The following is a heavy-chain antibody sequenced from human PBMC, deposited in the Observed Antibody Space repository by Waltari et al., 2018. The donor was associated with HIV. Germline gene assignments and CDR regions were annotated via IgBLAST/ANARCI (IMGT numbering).Heavy chain of an antibody. Sequence: EVQLVESEGGLVQPGGSLRLSCAASGFTFSNFWMGWVRQAPGKGLEWLANIKQDGSEKYYVDSVKGRFTISRDNAKNSLYLQMNSLRAEDTAVYYCASPSIRAGMDVWGQGTTVTVSS. CDR1: GFTFSNFW. D-gene: IGHD2-2*02. CDR3: ASPSIRAGMDV. CDR2: IKQDGSEK. J-gene: IGHJ6*02. V-gene: IGHV3-7*01.